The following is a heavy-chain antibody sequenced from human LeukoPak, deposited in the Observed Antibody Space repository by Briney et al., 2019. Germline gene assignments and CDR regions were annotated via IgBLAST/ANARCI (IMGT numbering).Heavy chain of an antibody. CDR3: AKSLRYSSGSHHFDY. D-gene: IGHD6-19*01. CDR2: ISGGGST. CDR1: GFTFSSYA. J-gene: IGHJ4*02. Sequence: GGSLRLSCAASGFTFSSYAMSWVRQAPGKGLEWVSAISGGGSTYYADSLKGRFTISRDNSKNTLCLQMNSLRAEDTAVYYCAKSLRYSSGSHHFDYWGQGTLVTVSS. V-gene: IGHV3-23*01.